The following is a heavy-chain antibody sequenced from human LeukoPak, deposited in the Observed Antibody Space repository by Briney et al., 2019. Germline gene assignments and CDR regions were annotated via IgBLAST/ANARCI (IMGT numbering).Heavy chain of an antibody. CDR1: GFTFSSYS. D-gene: IGHD6-6*01. J-gene: IGHJ4*02. CDR3: ARATLAVQYYFDY. Sequence: GGSLRLSCAASGFTFSSYSMNWVRQAPGKGLEWLSYLSSSSSTIYYADSVKGRFTISRDNAQNSLHLQMNSLRDEDTAVYYCARATLAVQYYFDYWGQGTLVTVSS. V-gene: IGHV3-48*02. CDR2: LSSSSSTI.